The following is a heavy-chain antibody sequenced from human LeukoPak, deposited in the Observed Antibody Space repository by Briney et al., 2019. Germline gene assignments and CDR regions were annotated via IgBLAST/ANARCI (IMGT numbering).Heavy chain of an antibody. J-gene: IGHJ4*02. V-gene: IGHV1-58*01. Sequence: SVKVSCKASGFTFTSSAVQWVRQARGQRLEWIGWIVVGSGNTNYAQKFQERVTITRDMSTSTAYMELSSLSSEDTAVYYCAAVLDYDILTGPSDYWGQGTLVTVSS. CDR1: GFTFTSSA. CDR2: IVVGSGNT. D-gene: IGHD3-9*01. CDR3: AAVLDYDILTGPSDY.